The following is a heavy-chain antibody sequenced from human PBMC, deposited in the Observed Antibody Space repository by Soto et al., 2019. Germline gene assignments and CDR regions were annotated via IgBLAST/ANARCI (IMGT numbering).Heavy chain of an antibody. V-gene: IGHV1-18*01. J-gene: IGHJ6*02. D-gene: IGHD5-18*01. CDR3: ARYSYAYGLDV. Sequence: ASVKVSCKASGYTFTSYGISWVRQAPGQGLEWMAWISGNGNTVYTQNFQDRVTLTADTSTTTAYMDLRSLRSDDTAVYYCARYSYAYGLDVWGQGTTVTV. CDR2: ISGNGNT. CDR1: GYTFTSYG.